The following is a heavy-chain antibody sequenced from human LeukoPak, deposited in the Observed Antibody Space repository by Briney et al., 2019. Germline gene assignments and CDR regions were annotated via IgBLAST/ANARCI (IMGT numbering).Heavy chain of an antibody. CDR1: GGSISSSSYY. CDR3: AREDSGYDRYYYYYMDV. CDR2: IYYSGST. V-gene: IGHV4-61*01. J-gene: IGHJ6*03. Sequence: SETLSLTCTVSGGSISSSSYYWSWIRQPPGKGLEWIGYIYYSGSTNYNPSLKSRVTISVDTSKNQFSLKLSSVTAADTAVYYCAREDSGYDRYYYYYMDVWGKGTTVTVSS. D-gene: IGHD5-12*01.